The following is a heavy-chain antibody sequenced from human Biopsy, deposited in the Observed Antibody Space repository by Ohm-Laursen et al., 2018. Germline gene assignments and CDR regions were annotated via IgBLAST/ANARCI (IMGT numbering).Heavy chain of an antibody. D-gene: IGHD3-22*01. CDR1: GFSISSGHY. V-gene: IGHV4-38-2*01. J-gene: IGHJ6*02. Sequence: SETLSLTCAVFGFSISSGHYWAWIRQPPGKGLEWIGTISHSGNTYYNPSLKTRVTVSLDTSKNQFSLKVRSVTAADMAVYYCVRGVDYYDPYHYYALDVWGQGTTVTVSS. CDR3: VRGVDYYDPYHYYALDV. CDR2: ISHSGNT.